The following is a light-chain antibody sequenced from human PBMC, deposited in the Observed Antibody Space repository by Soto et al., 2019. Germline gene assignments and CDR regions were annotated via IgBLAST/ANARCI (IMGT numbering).Light chain of an antibody. CDR1: QSVSSY. J-gene: IGKJ4*01. CDR2: DAS. Sequence: EIVLTQSPATLSLSPGERVTLSCRASQSVSSYLAWYQQKPGQAPRLLIYDASNRATGIPARFSGSGSGTEFTLTISSLEPEDFAIYYCQQRSNWPPVTFGGGTKVEIK. V-gene: IGKV3-11*01. CDR3: QQRSNWPPVT.